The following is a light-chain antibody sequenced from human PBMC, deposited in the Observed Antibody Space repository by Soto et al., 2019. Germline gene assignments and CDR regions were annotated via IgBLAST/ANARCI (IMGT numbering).Light chain of an antibody. CDR2: TAS. CDR1: QTISSW. J-gene: IGKJ5*01. Sequence: QMTQSPSTLSGSVGGSVTITCPASQTISSWLAWYQHKPGKAPKLLIYTASTLKSGVPSRFSGSGSGTDFTLTISSLQPEDFATYYCQQLNSYPITFGQATLPEI. V-gene: IGKV1-5*03. CDR3: QQLNSYPIT.